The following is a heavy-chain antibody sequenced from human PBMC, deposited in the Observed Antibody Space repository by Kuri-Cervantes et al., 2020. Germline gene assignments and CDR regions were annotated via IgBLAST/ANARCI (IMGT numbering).Heavy chain of an antibody. J-gene: IGHJ6*03. CDR1: GYTFTSYY. D-gene: IGHD3-3*01. V-gene: IGHV1-46*01. CDR3: ARSGDYNFWSGHRGITGFYYYLDV. CDR2: INPSGGST. Sequence: ASVKVSCKASGYTFTSYYMHWVRQAPGQGLEWMRIINPSGGSTSYAQKLQGRVTMTTDTSTSTAHMELSSLTSEDTAVYFCARSGDYNFWSGHRGITGFYYYLDVWGTGTTVTVSS.